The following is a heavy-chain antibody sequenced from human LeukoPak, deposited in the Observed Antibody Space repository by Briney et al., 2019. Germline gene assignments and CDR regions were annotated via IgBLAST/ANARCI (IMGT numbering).Heavy chain of an antibody. D-gene: IGHD6-13*01. CDR1: GFTVSSNY. V-gene: IGHV3-53*01. Sequence: PGGSLTLSCAASGFTVSSNYMSWVRQAPGKGLEWVSIIYSGGSTYCADAVKGRYTISRDNSKNTLYLQMNSVRAEDTAVYYCARGLAAAGKRFFDYWGQGTLVTVSS. J-gene: IGHJ4*02. CDR2: IYSGGST. CDR3: ARGLAAAGKRFFDY.